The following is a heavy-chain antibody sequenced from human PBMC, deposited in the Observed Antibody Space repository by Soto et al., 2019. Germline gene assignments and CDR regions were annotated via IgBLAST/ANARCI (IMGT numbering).Heavy chain of an antibody. CDR3: AKGGQQLAVDY. CDR1: GFTFSSYG. Sequence: QVQLVESGGGVVQPGRSLRLSCAASGFTFSSYGMHWVRQAPGEGLEWVAVISYDGSNKYYADSVKGRFTISRDNSKNTLYLQMNSLRAEDTAVYYCAKGGQQLAVDYWGQGTLVTVSS. D-gene: IGHD6-13*01. CDR2: ISYDGSNK. J-gene: IGHJ4*02. V-gene: IGHV3-30*18.